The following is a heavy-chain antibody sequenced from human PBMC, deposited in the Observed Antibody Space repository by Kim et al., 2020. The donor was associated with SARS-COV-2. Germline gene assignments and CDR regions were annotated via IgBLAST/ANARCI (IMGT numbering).Heavy chain of an antibody. D-gene: IGHD3-3*01. CDR3: ARGAAIL. Sequence: DGGGKSYVDSVKGRFTICRDNAKNSVYLQMNSLRAEDTAVYYCARGAAILWGQGALVTVSS. V-gene: IGHV3-7*03. CDR2: DGGGK. J-gene: IGHJ4*02.